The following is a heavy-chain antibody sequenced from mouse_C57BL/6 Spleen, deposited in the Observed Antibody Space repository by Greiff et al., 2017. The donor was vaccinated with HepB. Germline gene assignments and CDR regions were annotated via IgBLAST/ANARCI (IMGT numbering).Heavy chain of an antibody. CDR3: ARDLWLRYFDV. J-gene: IGHJ1*03. Sequence: EVKLQQSGPGLVKPSQSLSLTCSVTGYSITSGYYWNWIRQFPGNKLEWMGYISYDGSNNYNPSLKNRISITRDTSKNQFFLKLNSVTTEDTATYYCARDLWLRYFDVWGTGTTVTVSS. CDR2: ISYDGSN. D-gene: IGHD3-1*01. CDR1: GYSITSGYY. V-gene: IGHV3-6*01.